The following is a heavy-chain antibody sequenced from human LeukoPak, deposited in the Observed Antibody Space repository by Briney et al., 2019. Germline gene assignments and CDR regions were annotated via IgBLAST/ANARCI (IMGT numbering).Heavy chain of an antibody. Sequence: SETLSLTCAVYGGSFSGYYWSWIRQPPGKGLEWIGYIYHSGSTYYNPSLKSRVTISVDRSKNQFSLKLSSVTAADTAVYYCARDSGGYCSSTSCYSSWFDPWGQGTLVTVSS. D-gene: IGHD2-2*03. J-gene: IGHJ5*02. V-gene: IGHV4-34*01. CDR1: GGSFSGYY. CDR2: IYHSGST. CDR3: ARDSGGYCSSTSCYSSWFDP.